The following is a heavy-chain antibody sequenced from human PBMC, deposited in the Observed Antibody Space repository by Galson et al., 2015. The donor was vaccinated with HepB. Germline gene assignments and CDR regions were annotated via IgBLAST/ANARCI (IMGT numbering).Heavy chain of an antibody. D-gene: IGHD3-3*01. CDR1: GFTFSKYS. J-gene: IGHJ4*02. CDR3: TRDGDSFWSGYYPNNY. CDR2: ISKSSSAI. Sequence: SLRLSCATSGFTFSKYSMNWIRQAPGKGLEWVSYISKSSSAIHYAKSVKGRFTISRDDAKDSLALQMDSLRDEDTAVYYCTRDGDSFWSGYYPNNYWGQGTLVTVSS. V-gene: IGHV3-48*02.